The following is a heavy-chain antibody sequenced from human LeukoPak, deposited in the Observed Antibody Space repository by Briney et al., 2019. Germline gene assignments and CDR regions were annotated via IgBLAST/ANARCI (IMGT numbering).Heavy chain of an antibody. CDR3: AGSRGWLFDY. CDR2: MKEDGSQI. V-gene: IGHV3-7*01. Sequence: GGSLRLSCAGTGFTFSNYWMNWVRQAPGKGLEWVANMKEDGSQIYYVDSVKGRFTISRDNAKNLVYLQMNSLRAEDTAVYYCAGSRGWLFDYWGQGTLVAVSS. D-gene: IGHD3-10*01. J-gene: IGHJ4*02. CDR1: GFTFSNYW.